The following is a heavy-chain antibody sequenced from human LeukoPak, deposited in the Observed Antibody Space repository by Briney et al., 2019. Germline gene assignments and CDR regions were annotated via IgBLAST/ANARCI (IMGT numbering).Heavy chain of an antibody. V-gene: IGHV3-48*01. J-gene: IGHJ3*02. CDR1: GFTFITYT. Sequence: PGGSLRLSCVASGFTFITYTMNWVRQAPGKGLEWVSSISSSSSTKYYADSVKGRLTISRDNAKNSLYLQVSSLRGEDTAIYYCARMRGPTTGALDIWGPGTMVAVSS. D-gene: IGHD1-26*01. CDR2: ISSSSSTK. CDR3: ARMRGPTTGALDI.